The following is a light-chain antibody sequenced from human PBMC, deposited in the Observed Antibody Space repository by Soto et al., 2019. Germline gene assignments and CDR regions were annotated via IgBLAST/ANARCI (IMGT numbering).Light chain of an antibody. CDR2: KVS. CDR3: MQGTHWPPT. CDR1: QSLVYSDGNAY. Sequence: DVVMTQSPLSLPVTLGQPASISCRSSQSLVYSDGNAYLNWFHQRPGQSPRRLIYKVSNRDSGVPDRFSGSGSGTDFPLKITRVEAEDVGIYYCMQGTHWPPTFGRGTKVEIK. J-gene: IGKJ1*01. V-gene: IGKV2-30*01.